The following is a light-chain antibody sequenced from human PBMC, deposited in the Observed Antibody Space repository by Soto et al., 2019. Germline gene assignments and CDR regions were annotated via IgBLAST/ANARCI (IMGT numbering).Light chain of an antibody. V-gene: IGLV2-14*03. J-gene: IGLJ1*01. CDR3: NSYTGSTTPFV. CDR2: DVT. CDR1: SSDVGGYNY. Sequence: QSVLTQPASVSGSPGQSITISCTGTSSDVGGYNYVSWYQHHPDKAPKLVIYDVTNRPSGVSYRFSGSKSGNTASLTISGLQAEDEADYYCNSYTGSTTPFVFGTGTKITAL.